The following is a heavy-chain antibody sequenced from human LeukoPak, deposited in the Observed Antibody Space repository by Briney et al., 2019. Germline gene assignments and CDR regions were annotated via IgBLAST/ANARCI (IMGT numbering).Heavy chain of an antibody. Sequence: SETLSLTCTVSGGSISSYYWSWIRQPPGKGLEWIGYTYNSGSSSYSPSFKSRVTISTDTPRNQFFLRLTSVTAANTAVYYCAGYYGSGQWDNWGQGTLVTVSS. CDR3: AGYYGSGQWDN. J-gene: IGHJ4*02. D-gene: IGHD3-10*01. CDR1: GGSISSYY. CDR2: TYNSGSS. V-gene: IGHV4-59*12.